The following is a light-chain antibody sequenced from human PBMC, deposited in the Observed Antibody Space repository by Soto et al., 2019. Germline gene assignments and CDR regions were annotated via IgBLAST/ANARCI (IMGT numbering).Light chain of an antibody. CDR2: DTS. J-gene: IGLJ2*01. V-gene: IGLV7-46*01. CDR3: LLSYSGARSVV. Sequence: QAVVTQEPSLTVSPGGTVTLACGSRTGAVTSGHYPYWFQQKPGQAPRTLIYDTSNKHSWTPARFSGSLLGGKAALTLSGAQPEDEAEYYCLLSYSGARSVVFGGGTKLTVL. CDR1: TGAVTSGHY.